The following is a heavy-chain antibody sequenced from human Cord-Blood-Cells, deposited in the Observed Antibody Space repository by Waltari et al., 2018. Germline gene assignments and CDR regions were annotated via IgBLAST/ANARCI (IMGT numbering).Heavy chain of an antibody. J-gene: IGHJ3*02. CDR1: GFTLDAYG. CDR3: ARAQTDGYNDAFDI. V-gene: IGHV3-20*01. Sequence: EVQLVESGGGGVWPGVALRPSCSASGFTLDAYGMLCDAQAPGKGLEWDSGINWNGGSTGYADSVKGRFTISRDNAKNSLYLQMNSLRAEDTALYHCARAQTDGYNDAFDIWGQGTMVTVSS. D-gene: IGHD5-12*01. CDR2: INWNGGST.